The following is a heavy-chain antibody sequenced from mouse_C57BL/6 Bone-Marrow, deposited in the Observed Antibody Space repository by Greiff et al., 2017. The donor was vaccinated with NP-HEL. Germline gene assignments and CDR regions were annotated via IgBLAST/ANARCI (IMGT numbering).Heavy chain of an antibody. CDR3: ARISSNWDGTPWFAY. CDR1: GYTFTSYW. V-gene: IGHV1-7*01. CDR2: INPSSGYT. Sequence: QVHVKQSGAELAKPGASVKLSCKASGYTFTSYWMHWVKQRPGQGLEWIGYINPSSGYTKYNQKFKDKATLTADKSSSTAYMQLSSLTYEDSAVYYCARISSNWDGTPWFAYWGQGTLVTVSA. J-gene: IGHJ3*01. D-gene: IGHD4-1*01.